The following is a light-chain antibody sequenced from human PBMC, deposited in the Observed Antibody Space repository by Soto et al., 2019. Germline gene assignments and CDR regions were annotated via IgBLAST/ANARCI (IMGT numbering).Light chain of an antibody. CDR2: KAS. Sequence: DIQMTQSPSTLSASVGDRVTITCRASQSISTWLAWYQQKPGKAPKLLIYKASSLEGGVPSRFSGSGSGTEFNITISSLQPDDFATYYCRQYETYPLTFGGGTTVDIK. CDR1: QSISTW. J-gene: IGKJ4*01. CDR3: RQYETYPLT. V-gene: IGKV1-5*03.